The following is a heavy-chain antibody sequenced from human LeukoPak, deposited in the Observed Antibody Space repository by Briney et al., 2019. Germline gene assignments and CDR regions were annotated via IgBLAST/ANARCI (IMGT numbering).Heavy chain of an antibody. Sequence: GGSLRLSCAASGFTFSSYAMSWVRQAPGKGLEWVSAISGSGGSTYYADSVKGRFTISRDNPKNTLYLQMNSLRAEDTAVYYCAKYPVGAVAAYYYYYYMDVWGKGTTVTVSS. V-gene: IGHV3-23*01. CDR2: ISGSGGST. CDR3: AKYPVGAVAAYYYYYYMDV. D-gene: IGHD6-19*01. J-gene: IGHJ6*03. CDR1: GFTFSSYA.